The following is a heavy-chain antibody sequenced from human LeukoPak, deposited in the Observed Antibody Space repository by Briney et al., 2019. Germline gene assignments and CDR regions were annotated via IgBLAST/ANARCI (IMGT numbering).Heavy chain of an antibody. J-gene: IGHJ4*02. CDR2: IWYDGRNK. V-gene: IGHV3-33*01. CDR3: TRAGQGSVLDY. CDR1: GFTFRSYG. D-gene: IGHD2-15*01. Sequence: GGSLRLSCAASGFTFRSYGFHWVRQAPGKGLEGVAVIWYDGRNKYYADSVKGRFTFSRDNSKNTVYLEMNSLRAEDTAVYYCTRAGQGSVLDYWGQGTLVTVSS.